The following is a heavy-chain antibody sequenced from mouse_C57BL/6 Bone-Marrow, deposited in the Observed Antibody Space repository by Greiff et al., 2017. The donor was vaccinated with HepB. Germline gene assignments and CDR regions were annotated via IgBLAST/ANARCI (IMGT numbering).Heavy chain of an antibody. CDR1: GYSITSGYY. CDR2: ISYDGSN. Sequence: DVKLQESGPGLVKPSQSLSLTCSVTGYSITSGYYWNWIRQFPGNKLEWMGYISYDGSNNYNPSLKNRISITRDTSKNQFFLKLNSVTTEDTATYYCANDYYGSSYRYFDVWGTGTTVTVSS. CDR3: ANDYYGSSYRYFDV. D-gene: IGHD1-1*01. V-gene: IGHV3-6*01. J-gene: IGHJ1*03.